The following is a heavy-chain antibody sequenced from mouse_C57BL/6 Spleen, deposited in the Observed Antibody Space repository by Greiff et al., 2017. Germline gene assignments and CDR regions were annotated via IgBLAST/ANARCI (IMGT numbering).Heavy chain of an antibody. D-gene: IGHD2-3*01. CDR3: ARSGDGPYFGC. Sequence: QVQLQQSGPELVKPGASVKISCKASGYAFSSSWMNWVKQRPGKGLEWIGRIYPGDGDTNYNGKFKGTATLTADKSSSTAYMQLSSLTSEDSAVYFCARSGDGPYFGCWGQGTTLTVSS. CDR1: GYAFSSSW. V-gene: IGHV1-82*01. CDR2: IYPGDGDT. J-gene: IGHJ2*01.